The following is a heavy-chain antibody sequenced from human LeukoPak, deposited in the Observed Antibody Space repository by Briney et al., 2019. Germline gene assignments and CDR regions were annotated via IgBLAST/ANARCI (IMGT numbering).Heavy chain of an antibody. V-gene: IGHV3-30*02. Sequence: GGSLRLSCAASGCTFSSYGMHWVRQAPGKGLEWVAFIRYDGSNKYYADSVKGRFTISRDNSKNTLYLQMNSLRAEDTAVYYCAKPYDFWSGYWGYFDYWGQGTLVTVSS. D-gene: IGHD3-3*01. CDR3: AKPYDFWSGYWGYFDY. CDR1: GCTFSSYG. J-gene: IGHJ4*02. CDR2: IRYDGSNK.